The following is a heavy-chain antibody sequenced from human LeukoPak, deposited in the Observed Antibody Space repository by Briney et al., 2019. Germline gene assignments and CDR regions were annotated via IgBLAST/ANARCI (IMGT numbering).Heavy chain of an antibody. D-gene: IGHD6-19*01. J-gene: IGHJ3*02. CDR1: GFTFSSYW. CDR3: ARDVESSGWYRSSGDAFDI. CDR2: INSDGSST. V-gene: IGHV3-74*01. Sequence: GGSLRLSCAASGFTFSSYWMHWVRQAPGKGLVWVSRINSDGSSTSYADSVRGRFSISRDNAKNTLYLQMNSLRAEDTAVYYCARDVESSGWYRSSGDAFDIWGQGTMVTVSS.